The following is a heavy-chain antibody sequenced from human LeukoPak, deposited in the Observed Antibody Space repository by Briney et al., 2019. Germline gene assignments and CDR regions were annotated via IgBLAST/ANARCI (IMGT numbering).Heavy chain of an antibody. J-gene: IGHJ5*02. CDR3: ARGGIAATGFWFDL. D-gene: IGHD6-13*01. V-gene: IGHV4-4*07. CDR1: GGSISSYY. Sequence: PSETLSLTCTVSGGSISSYYWSWIRQPAGKGLEWIGRIYTSGSTNYNPSLKSRVTMSVDTSKNQFSLKLSSVTAADTAVYYCARGGIAATGFWFDLWGQGTLVTVSS. CDR2: IYTSGST.